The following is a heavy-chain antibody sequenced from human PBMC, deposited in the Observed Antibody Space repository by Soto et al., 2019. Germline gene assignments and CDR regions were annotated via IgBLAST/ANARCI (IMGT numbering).Heavy chain of an antibody. V-gene: IGHV1-3*01. J-gene: IGHJ4*02. CDR2: INAGNGNT. Sequence: QVQLVQSGAEVKKPGASVKVSCKASGYTFTSYAMHWVRQAPGQRLEWMGWINAGNGNTKYSQKFQGRVTITRDTSARTAYMELSSLRSEDTDVYYCARGPGGPDGPGDYWGQGTLVTVSS. D-gene: IGHD2-15*01. CDR3: ARGPGGPDGPGDY. CDR1: GYTFTSYA.